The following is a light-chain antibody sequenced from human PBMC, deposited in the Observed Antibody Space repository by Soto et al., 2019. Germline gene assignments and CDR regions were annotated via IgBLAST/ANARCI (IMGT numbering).Light chain of an antibody. CDR3: HQYGSYSPWP. CDR2: KAS. Sequence: EIQMTQSPSTLSASVGDRVTITCRASQSIGSWLAWYQQKPGKAPKLLIYKASSLESGVPSRFSGSGSGTEFTLTISSLQPDDFASYYCHQYGSYSPWPFGQGTKVEIK. J-gene: IGKJ1*01. V-gene: IGKV1-5*03. CDR1: QSIGSW.